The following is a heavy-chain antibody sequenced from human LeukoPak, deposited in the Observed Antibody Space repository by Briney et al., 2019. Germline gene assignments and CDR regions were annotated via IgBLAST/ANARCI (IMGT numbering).Heavy chain of an antibody. CDR3: ARGRFLVARHFDY. V-gene: IGHV4-59*01. J-gene: IGHJ4*02. Sequence: PSETLSLTCTVSGGSISSYYWSWIRQPPGKGLEWIGYIYYSGSTNYNPSLKSRVTISVDTSKNQFSLKLSSVTAADTAVYYCARGRFLVARHFDYWGQGTLVTVSS. CDR1: GGSISSYY. CDR2: IYYSGST. D-gene: IGHD3-3*01.